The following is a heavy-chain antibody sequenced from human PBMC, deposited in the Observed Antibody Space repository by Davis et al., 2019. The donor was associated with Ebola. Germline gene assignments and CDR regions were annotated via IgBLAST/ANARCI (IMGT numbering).Heavy chain of an antibody. D-gene: IGHD2-2*01. CDR2: ISAYNGNT. V-gene: IGHV1-18*01. Sequence: ASVKVSCKASGYTFTSYGISWVRQAPGQGLEWMGWISAYNGNTNYAQKFQGRVTITRDTSASTAYMELSSLRSEDTAVYYCARDFRTTAWGQGTLVTVSS. CDR1: GYTFTSYG. CDR3: ARDFRTTA. J-gene: IGHJ5*02.